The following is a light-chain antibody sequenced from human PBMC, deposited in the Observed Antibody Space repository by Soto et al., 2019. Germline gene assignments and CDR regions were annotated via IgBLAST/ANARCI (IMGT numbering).Light chain of an antibody. CDR1: QSVTSN. CDR2: AAS. Sequence: EVVLTQSPGTVSLSPGERATLSCRASQSVTSNYLAWYQQKPGQAPRLLIYAASSRATGIPARFSGSGSGTEFTLTISSLQSEDFAVYYCQQYNVWPLTFGGGTKVEFK. J-gene: IGKJ4*01. V-gene: IGKV3D-15*01. CDR3: QQYNVWPLT.